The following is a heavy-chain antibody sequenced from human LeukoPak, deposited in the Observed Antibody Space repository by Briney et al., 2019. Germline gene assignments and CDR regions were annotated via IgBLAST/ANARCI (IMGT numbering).Heavy chain of an antibody. D-gene: IGHD5-18*01. CDR2: FDPEDGET. J-gene: IGHJ4*02. CDR1: GYTLTELS. Sequence: ASVKVSCKVSGYTLTELSMHWVRQAPGKGLEWMGGFDPEDGETIYAQKFQGRVTMTEDTSTDTAYMELSSLRSEDTGVYYCATGVYSYGSFDYWGQGTLVTVSS. V-gene: IGHV1-24*01. CDR3: ATGVYSYGSFDY.